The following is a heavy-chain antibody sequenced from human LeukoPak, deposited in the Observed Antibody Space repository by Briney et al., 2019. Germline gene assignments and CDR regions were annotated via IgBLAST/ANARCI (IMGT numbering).Heavy chain of an antibody. CDR1: GGSISSYY. CDR3: ARVEYYYDSSGYYYNRYFQH. V-gene: IGHV4-59*01. CDR2: IYDSGST. J-gene: IGHJ1*01. D-gene: IGHD3-22*01. Sequence: SETLSLTCTVSGGSISSYYWSWIRQPPGKGLEWIGYIYDSGSTNYNPSLKSRVTISVDTSKNQLSLKLSSVTAADTAVYYCARVEYYYDSSGYYYNRYFQHWPWGTLVTVSS.